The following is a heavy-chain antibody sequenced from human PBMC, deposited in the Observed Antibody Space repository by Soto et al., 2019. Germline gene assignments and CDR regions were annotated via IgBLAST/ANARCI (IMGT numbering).Heavy chain of an antibody. CDR3: AREGIAARQYYYGMDV. CDR1: GYTFTGYY. CDR2: INPNSGGT. J-gene: IGHJ6*02. D-gene: IGHD6-6*01. Sequence: QVQLVQSGAEVKKPGASVKVSCKASGYTFTGYYMHWVRQAPGQGLEWRGWINPNSGGTNYAQKFQGRVTMTRDTPTSTAYRELSRLRSDDTAVYYCAREGIAARQYYYGMDVWGQGTTVTVSS. V-gene: IGHV1-2*02.